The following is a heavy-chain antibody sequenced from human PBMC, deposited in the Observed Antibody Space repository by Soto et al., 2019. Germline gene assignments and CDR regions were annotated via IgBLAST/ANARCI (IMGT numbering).Heavy chain of an antibody. D-gene: IGHD6-19*01. V-gene: IGHV3-13*01. CDR3: ARDPSGWGSDI. CDR2: IGTAGDT. J-gene: IGHJ3*02. CDR1: GFAFSTYD. Sequence: EVQLVESGGGLLQPGGSLRLDCAASGFAFSTYDMHWFRQATGEGLEWVSAIGTAGDTHYLGSVKGRFTISRDNGRNYLYLQMNSLRAGDTAVYYCARDPSGWGSDIWGQGTMVIVSS.